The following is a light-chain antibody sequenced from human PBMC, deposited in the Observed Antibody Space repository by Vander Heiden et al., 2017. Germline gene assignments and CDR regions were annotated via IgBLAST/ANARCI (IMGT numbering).Light chain of an antibody. CDR2: KAS. CDR3: QQHNTCPWT. Sequence: DIQMTPSPSTLSADAGDRVTIPCRASQNIHSWLAWYQQKPGKAPKLLIYKASNLESGVPSRFAGSGSETEFTLTISSLQPDDFATYYCQQHNTCPWTFGHGTRVEVK. CDR1: QNIHSW. V-gene: IGKV1-5*03. J-gene: IGKJ1*01.